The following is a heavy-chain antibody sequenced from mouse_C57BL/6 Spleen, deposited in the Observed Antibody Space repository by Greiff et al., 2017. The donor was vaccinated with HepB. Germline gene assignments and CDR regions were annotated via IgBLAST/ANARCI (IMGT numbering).Heavy chain of an antibody. V-gene: IGHV1-55*01. CDR3: SRFPYYYYGSSPYAMDY. CDR1: GYTFTSYW. CDR2: IYPGSGST. D-gene: IGHD1-1*01. J-gene: IGHJ4*01. Sequence: QVQLQQPGAELVKPGASVKMSCKASGYTFTSYWITWVKQRPGQGLEWIGDIYPGSGSTNYNEKFKSKATLTVDTSSSTASMQLSSLTSEDSAVYYCSRFPYYYYGSSPYAMDYWGQGTSVTVSS.